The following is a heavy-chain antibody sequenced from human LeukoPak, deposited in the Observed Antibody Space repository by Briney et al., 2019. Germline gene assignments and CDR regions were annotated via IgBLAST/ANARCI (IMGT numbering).Heavy chain of an antibody. Sequence: AGGSLRLSCAASGFTFDNYAMHWVRQAPGKGLEWLSTISWNSGYIGYADSVKGRFTISRDNAKKSLDLQMNSLRAEDTAFYYCAKIRGTYSSGYFFDYWGQGTLVTVSS. V-gene: IGHV3-9*01. CDR2: ISWNSGYI. CDR3: AKIRGTYSSGYFFDY. CDR1: GFTFDNYA. J-gene: IGHJ4*02. D-gene: IGHD6-19*01.